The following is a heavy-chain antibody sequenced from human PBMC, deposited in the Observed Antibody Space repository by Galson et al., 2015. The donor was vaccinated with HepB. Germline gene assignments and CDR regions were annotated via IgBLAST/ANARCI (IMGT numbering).Heavy chain of an antibody. D-gene: IGHD5-24*01. Sequence: SVKVSCKASGGTFSTYAISWVRQAPGQGLEWMGGITPIFGTANYAQKFQGRVTITADESTSTAYMELSSLRSDDTAVYYCAREGMAGPTNPVDYWGQGTQVTVSS. CDR3: AREGMAGPTNPVDY. CDR2: ITPIFGTA. V-gene: IGHV1-69*13. CDR1: GGTFSTYA. J-gene: IGHJ4*02.